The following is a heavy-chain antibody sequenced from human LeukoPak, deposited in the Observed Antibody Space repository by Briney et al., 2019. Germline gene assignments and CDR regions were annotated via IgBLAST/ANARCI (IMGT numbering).Heavy chain of an antibody. V-gene: IGHV1-69*13. D-gene: IGHD1-7*01. CDR3: ARGVKMPQIRNWNYFVDYYYYGMDV. Sequence: GASVKVSCKASGGTFSSYAISWVRQAPGQGLEWMGGIIPIFGTANYAQKFQGRVTITADESTSTAYMELSSLRSEDTAVYYCARGVKMPQIRNWNYFVDYYYYGMDVWGQGTTVTVSS. J-gene: IGHJ6*02. CDR1: GGTFSSYA. CDR2: IIPIFGTA.